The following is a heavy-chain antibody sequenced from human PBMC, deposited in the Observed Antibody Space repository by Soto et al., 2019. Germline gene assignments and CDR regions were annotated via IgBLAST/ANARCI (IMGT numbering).Heavy chain of an antibody. Sequence: QLQLQESGPGLVKPSETLSLTCTVSGGSISSSSYYWGWIRQPPGKGLEWIASIYYSGTTYYNPSHKSRVTISADTSKNQFSLKLSSVTAADTAVYHCARLGYSSTPDAFDIWGQGTMVTVSP. J-gene: IGHJ3*02. D-gene: IGHD5-18*01. V-gene: IGHV4-39*01. CDR2: IYYSGTT. CDR3: ARLGYSSTPDAFDI. CDR1: GGSISSSSYY.